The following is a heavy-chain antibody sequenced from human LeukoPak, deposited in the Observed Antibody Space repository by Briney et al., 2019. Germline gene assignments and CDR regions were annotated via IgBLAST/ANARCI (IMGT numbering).Heavy chain of an antibody. D-gene: IGHD3-22*01. V-gene: IGHV3-53*01. CDR1: GFSVTNNY. J-gene: IGHJ6*02. CDR2: MYTGGTP. Sequence: GGSLRLSCAASGFSVTNNYITWVRQAPGKGLEWVSVMYTGGTPYYADSVKGRFTISRDISKNTLYLQMNSLRDEDTAVYYCARARPWDSSRSYYFGMDVWGHGTTVTVSS. CDR3: ARARPWDSSRSYYFGMDV.